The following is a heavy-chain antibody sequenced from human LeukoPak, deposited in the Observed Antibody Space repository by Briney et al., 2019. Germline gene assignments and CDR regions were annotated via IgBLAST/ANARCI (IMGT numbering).Heavy chain of an antibody. Sequence: GASLEISLQGSGSRFTSYWIGWVRPMPGKGVEWVGIIYPGDSDTRYSPSFQGQVTISADKSINTAYLQWSSLKASDTAKYYCARLAYCGGDCYLYFDYWGQGTLVTVSS. CDR2: IYPGDSDT. V-gene: IGHV5-51*01. CDR1: GSRFTSYW. CDR3: ARLAYCGGDCYLYFDY. J-gene: IGHJ4*02. D-gene: IGHD2-21*01.